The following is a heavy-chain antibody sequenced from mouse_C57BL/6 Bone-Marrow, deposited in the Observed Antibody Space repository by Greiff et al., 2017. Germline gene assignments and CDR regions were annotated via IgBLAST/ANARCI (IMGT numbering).Heavy chain of an antibody. V-gene: IGHV1-81*01. D-gene: IGHD6-1*01. CDR1: GYTFTSYG. J-gene: IGHJ3*01. CDR3: APLGGLAWFAY. CDR2: IYPRSGNT. Sequence: QVQLQQSGAELARPGASVKLSCKASGYTFTSYGISWVKQRPGQGLEWIGEIYPRSGNTYYNEKFKGKATLTADKSSSTAYMELRSLTSEDSAVYYCAPLGGLAWFAYWGQGTLVTVSA.